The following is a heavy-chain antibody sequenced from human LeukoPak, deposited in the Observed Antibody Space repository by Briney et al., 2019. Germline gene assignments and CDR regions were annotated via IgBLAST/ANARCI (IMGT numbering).Heavy chain of an antibody. D-gene: IGHD3-10*01. CDR2: ISGSGGST. V-gene: IGHV3-23*01. Sequence: GGSLRLSCAASGFTFSSYAMSWVRQAPGKGLEWVSAISGSGGSTYYADSVKGRFTISRDNSKNTLYLQMNSLRAEGTAVYYCAKDHRIVVRGVDAFDIWGKGTMVTVSS. CDR3: AKDHRIVVRGVDAFDI. CDR1: GFTFSSYA. J-gene: IGHJ3*02.